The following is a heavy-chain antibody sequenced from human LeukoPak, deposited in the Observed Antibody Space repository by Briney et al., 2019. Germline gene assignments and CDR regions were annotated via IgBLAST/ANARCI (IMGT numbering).Heavy chain of an antibody. V-gene: IGHV3-7*05. CDR1: GFTFSNYW. Sequence: GGSLRLSCAASGFTFSNYWMIWVRQAPGKGLEWVGNIKQDGSEKRYADSVRGRFTISRDNAQTSLYLQMHSLRAADTTVYYCARASDPWLQLTWGQGTLVTVSS. CDR3: ARASDPWLQLT. CDR2: IKQDGSEK. D-gene: IGHD5-24*01. J-gene: IGHJ5*02.